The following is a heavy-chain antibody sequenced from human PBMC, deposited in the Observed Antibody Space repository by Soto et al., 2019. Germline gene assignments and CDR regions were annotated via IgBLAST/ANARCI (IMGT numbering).Heavy chain of an antibody. CDR1: GGSFSGYY. CDR2: INHSGST. Sequence: SQTLSLTCAVYGGSFSGYYWSWIRQPPGKGLEWIGEINHSGSTNYNPSLKSRVTISVDTSKNQFSLKLSSVTAADTAVYYCALRVVPAVRTFDYWGQGTLVTVSS. V-gene: IGHV4-34*01. J-gene: IGHJ4*02. CDR3: ALRVVPAVRTFDY. D-gene: IGHD2-2*01.